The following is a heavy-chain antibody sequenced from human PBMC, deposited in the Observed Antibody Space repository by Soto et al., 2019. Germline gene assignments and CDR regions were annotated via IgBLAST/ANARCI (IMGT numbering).Heavy chain of an antibody. CDR3: AKDGSWVATRYYFDS. CDR1: GFIFSNYG. D-gene: IGHD5-12*01. Sequence: QVQLVESGGGVAQPGRSLRLSCAPSGFIFSNYGMHWVRQAPGKGLEWVAVISYDGSNKYYADSVKGRFTISRDNSKNTLYLQINNLRPEDTAVYYCAKDGSWVATRYYFDSWGQGTLVIVSS. J-gene: IGHJ4*02. V-gene: IGHV3-30*18. CDR2: ISYDGSNK.